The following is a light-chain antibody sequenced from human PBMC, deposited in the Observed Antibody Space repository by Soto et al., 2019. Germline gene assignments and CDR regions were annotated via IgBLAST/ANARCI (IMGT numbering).Light chain of an antibody. Sequence: EIVLTQSPATLSLSPGERATLSCRARQSVSSYLAWYQQKPGQAPRLLSYDASNRATGIPARFSGSGSGTDFTLTISSLEPEDFAVYYCQQRSTPFTFGPGTKVDIK. CDR3: QQRSTPFT. J-gene: IGKJ3*01. V-gene: IGKV3-11*01. CDR1: QSVSSY. CDR2: DAS.